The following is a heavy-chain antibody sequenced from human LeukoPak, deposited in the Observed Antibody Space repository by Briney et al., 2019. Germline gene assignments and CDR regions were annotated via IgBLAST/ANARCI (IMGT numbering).Heavy chain of an antibody. V-gene: IGHV3-53*01. Sequence: GGSLRLSCAASGFTVSSNYMSWVRQAPGKGLEWVSVIYSGGSTYYADSVKGRFTISRDNSKNTLYLQMNSLRAEDTAVYYCAKDAIRRYYDSSGYSDFDYWGQGTLVTVSS. J-gene: IGHJ4*02. CDR3: AKDAIRRYYDSSGYSDFDY. CDR1: GFTVSSNY. D-gene: IGHD3-22*01. CDR2: IYSGGST.